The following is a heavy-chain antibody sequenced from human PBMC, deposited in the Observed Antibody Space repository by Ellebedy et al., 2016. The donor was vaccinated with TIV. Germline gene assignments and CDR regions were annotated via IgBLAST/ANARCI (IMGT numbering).Heavy chain of an antibody. Sequence: GESLKISXAASGFTFSSYTMNWVRQAPGKGLEWVSYISSSSSTIYYADSVKGRFTISRDNAKKSLYLQMNSLRAEDTAVYYCARDFAPRPGWLSPPDAFDIWGQGTMVTVSS. CDR1: GFTFSSYT. D-gene: IGHD3-22*01. CDR2: ISSSSSTI. CDR3: ARDFAPRPGWLSPPDAFDI. J-gene: IGHJ3*02. V-gene: IGHV3-48*04.